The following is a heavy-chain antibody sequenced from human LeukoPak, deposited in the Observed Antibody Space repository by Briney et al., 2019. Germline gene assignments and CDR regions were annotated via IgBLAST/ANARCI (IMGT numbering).Heavy chain of an antibody. D-gene: IGHD3-3*01. Sequence: SETLSLTCSVSGGSIISSNYYWGWIRQPPGKGLEWIGSIYQSGSGSSYYNPSLKSRVTIFGDTSKSQFFLRLSSVTAADTAVYYCASTLRFLPYRRFDYWGQGTLVTVPS. CDR3: ASTLRFLPYRRFDY. V-gene: IGHV4-39*01. CDR1: GGSIISSNYY. CDR2: IYQSGSGSS. J-gene: IGHJ4*02.